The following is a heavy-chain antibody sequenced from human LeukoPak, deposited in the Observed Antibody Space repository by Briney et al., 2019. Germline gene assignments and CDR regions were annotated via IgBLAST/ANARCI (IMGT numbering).Heavy chain of an antibody. J-gene: IGHJ4*02. D-gene: IGHD3-9*01. Sequence: SETLSLTCAVYGGSFSGYYWSWIRQPPGKGLEWIGEINHSGSINYNPSLKSRVTISVDTSKNQFSLKLSSVTAADTAVYYCARGYDTFDYWGQGTLVTVSS. CDR2: INHSGSI. V-gene: IGHV4-34*01. CDR1: GGSFSGYY. CDR3: ARGYDTFDY.